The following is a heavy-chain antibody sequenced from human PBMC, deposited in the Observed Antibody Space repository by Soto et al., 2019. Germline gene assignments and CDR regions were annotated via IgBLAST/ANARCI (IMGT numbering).Heavy chain of an antibody. V-gene: IGHV3-33*01. J-gene: IGHJ4*02. CDR3: ARVNGDGWGIFDS. CDR1: GFTFAGYG. CDR2: IWNDGNKK. Sequence: QVHLVESGGGVVQPGKSLRLSCAASGFTFAGYGMHWVRQAPGKGLEWVAVIWNDGNKKYYADSVKGRFTISRDNSQNTLYLQMDSLRVEDTAVYSCARVNGDGWGIFDSWGPGTLVPVSS. D-gene: IGHD6-19*01.